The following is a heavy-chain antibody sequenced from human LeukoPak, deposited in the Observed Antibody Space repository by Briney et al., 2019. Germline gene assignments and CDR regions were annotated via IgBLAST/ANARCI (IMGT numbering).Heavy chain of an antibody. V-gene: IGHV4-30-2*01. CDR1: GVPLLVAAYS. Sequence: RPSEPLSLPRSVSGVPLLVAAYSCRWIRQPPGKGLEWIGYIYYSGRTYYNPSLKSRVTISLDRSKNQFSLKLSSVTAADTAVYYCARQTYYYDSSGYYGFDYWGQGTLVTVSS. CDR2: IYYSGRT. J-gene: IGHJ4*02. D-gene: IGHD3-22*01. CDR3: ARQTYYYDSSGYYGFDY.